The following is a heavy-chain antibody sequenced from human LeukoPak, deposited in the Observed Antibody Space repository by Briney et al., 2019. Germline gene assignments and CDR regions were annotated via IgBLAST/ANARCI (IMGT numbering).Heavy chain of an antibody. CDR2: IIPIFGTA. D-gene: IGHD5-18*01. J-gene: IGHJ4*02. CDR3: ARDTSYGYGFDY. V-gene: IGHV1-69*13. CDR1: GGTFSSYA. Sequence: SVKVSCKASGGTFSSYAISWVRQAPGQGLEWMGGIIPIFGTANYAQKFQGRVTITADESTSTAYMELSSLRSEDTAVYYCARDTSYGYGFDYWGQGTLVTVSS.